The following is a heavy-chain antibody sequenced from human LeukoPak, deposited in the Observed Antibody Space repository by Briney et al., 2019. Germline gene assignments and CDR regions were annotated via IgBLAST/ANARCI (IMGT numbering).Heavy chain of an antibody. D-gene: IGHD2-15*01. Sequence: SETLSLTCAVSGDSINSFYWSWIRQPPGKGLEWIGYVFHTGDTNPNPSLKSRVTVSLDTSTSQVSLRLTSVTAADTAVYYCARHPFATPFDHWGRGILVTVSS. V-gene: IGHV4-59*08. CDR3: ARHPFATPFDH. CDR1: GDSINSFY. CDR2: VFHTGDT. J-gene: IGHJ4*02.